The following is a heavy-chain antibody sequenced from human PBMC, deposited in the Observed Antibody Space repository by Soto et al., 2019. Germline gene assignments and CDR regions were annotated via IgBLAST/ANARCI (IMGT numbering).Heavy chain of an antibody. CDR2: VNAANGDT. D-gene: IGHD1-26*01. CDR3: AKEDYYHAGFYHFDS. J-gene: IGHJ4*02. CDR1: GYIFTDFP. Sequence: QVQLVQSGAEVKRPGASVTLSCRTSGYIFTDFPIHWMRRAPGQGLEWLGWVNAANGDTGISQSFQGRVTISIDTSANSVYMQLSGLRSEDTDVYYCAKEDYYHAGFYHFDSWGQGALVTVSA. V-gene: IGHV1-3*01.